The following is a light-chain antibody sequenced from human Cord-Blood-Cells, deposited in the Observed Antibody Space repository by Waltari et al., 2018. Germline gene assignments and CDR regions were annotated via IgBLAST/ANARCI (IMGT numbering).Light chain of an antibody. Sequence: QSALTQPRSVSGSPGPSVTISCTGTSSDGGGYNYASRYQEHPGKAPKLKIYEVSKRPSGVPTRFSGSKSVNTAALTISGLQAEDEADYYCGSYAGSYTSDVVFGGGTKLTVL. CDR1: SSDGGGYNY. CDR3: GSYAGSYTSDVV. V-gene: IGLV2-11*01. J-gene: IGLJ2*01. CDR2: EVS.